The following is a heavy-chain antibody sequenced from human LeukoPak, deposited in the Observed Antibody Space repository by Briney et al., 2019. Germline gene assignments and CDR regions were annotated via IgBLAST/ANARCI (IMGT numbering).Heavy chain of an antibody. CDR3: ARDAHLYDFWSGYYLPGYYFDY. V-gene: IGHV4-38-2*02. CDR2: IYHSGSP. D-gene: IGHD3-3*01. J-gene: IGHJ4*02. CDR1: GYSISSGYY. Sequence: SETLSLTCTVSGYSISSGYYWGWIRPPPGKGLEWIGIIYHSGSPYYNPSLTSRVTISVDTSKNQFSLKLSSVTAADTAVYYCARDAHLYDFWSGYYLPGYYFDYWGQGTLVTVSS.